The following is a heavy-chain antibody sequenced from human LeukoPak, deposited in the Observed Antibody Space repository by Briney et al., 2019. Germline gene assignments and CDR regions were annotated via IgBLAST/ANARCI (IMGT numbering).Heavy chain of an antibody. Sequence: SQTLSLTCTVSGGSISSGGYYWSWIRQHPGKGLEWIGYIYYSGSTYYNPSLKSRVTISVDTSKNQFSLKLSSVTAADTAVYYCARVIRLLSRWWFDPWGQGTLVSVSS. D-gene: IGHD2-2*01. J-gene: IGHJ5*02. V-gene: IGHV4-31*03. CDR3: ARVIRLLSRWWFDP. CDR2: IYYSGST. CDR1: GGSISSGGYY.